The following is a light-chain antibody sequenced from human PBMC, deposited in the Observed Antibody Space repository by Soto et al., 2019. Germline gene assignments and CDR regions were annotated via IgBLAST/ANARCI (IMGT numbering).Light chain of an antibody. CDR2: KAS. CDR1: QSISSW. J-gene: IGKJ1*01. CDR3: QQYNSYST. V-gene: IGKV1-5*03. Sequence: IPITQSPSTLSASVGDRVTITCRASQSISSWLAWYQQKPGKAPKLLIYKASSLESGVPSRFSGSGSGTEFTLTISSLQTDDFATYYCQQYNSYSTFGQGTKVDIK.